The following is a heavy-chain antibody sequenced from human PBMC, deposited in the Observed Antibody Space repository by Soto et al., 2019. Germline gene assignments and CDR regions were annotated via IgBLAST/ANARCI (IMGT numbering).Heavy chain of an antibody. V-gene: IGHV3-23*01. CDR1: GFTFSSYS. CDR3: AKDGITIFGVVIASYYYYGMDV. D-gene: IGHD3-3*01. CDR2: ISGSGGST. Sequence: PGGSLRLSSAASGFTFSSYSMSWVRQAPGKGLEWVSAISGSGGSTYYADSVKGRFTISRDNSKNTLYLQMNSLRAEDTAVYYCAKDGITIFGVVIASYYYYGMDVWGQGTTVTVSS. J-gene: IGHJ6*02.